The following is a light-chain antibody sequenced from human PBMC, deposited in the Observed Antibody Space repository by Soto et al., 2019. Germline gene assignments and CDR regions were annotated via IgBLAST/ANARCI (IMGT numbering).Light chain of an antibody. CDR1: SVYSSYA. CDR2: LNSDGSH. V-gene: IGLV4-69*01. J-gene: IGLJ3*02. Sequence: HLVLTQSPSASASLGASVKLTCTLSSVYSSYAIAWHQQQPEKGPRYLMKLNSDGSHSKGDGVPDRFSGSSSGAERYLTISSLQSEDEADYYCQTWVTGMVFGGGTKLTVL. CDR3: QTWVTGMV.